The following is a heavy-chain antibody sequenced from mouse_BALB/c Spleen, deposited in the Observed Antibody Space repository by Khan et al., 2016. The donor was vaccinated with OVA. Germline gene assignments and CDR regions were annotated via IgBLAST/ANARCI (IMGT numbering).Heavy chain of an antibody. CDR1: GFAFSSYD. CDR3: ARHGGFNPYYAMDY. J-gene: IGHJ4*01. CDR2: ISNGGSYT. V-gene: IGHV5-9*02. Sequence: EVELVEFGGGLVKPGGSLKLSCAASGFAFSSYDMSWVRQTPEKRLEWVAIISNGGSYTNYPDSVKGRFTISRDNARNTLYLQVSSLRSEDTALYYCARHGGFNPYYAMDYWGQGTSVTVSS.